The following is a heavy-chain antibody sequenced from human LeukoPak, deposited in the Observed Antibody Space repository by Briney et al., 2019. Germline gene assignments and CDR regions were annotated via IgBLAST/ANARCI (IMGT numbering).Heavy chain of an antibody. CDR2: ISAYNGNT. CDR3: ASHPRPRVFAFDI. CDR1: GYTFTSYG. V-gene: IGHV1-18*01. Sequence: GASVKVSCKASGYTFTSYGISWVRQAPGQGLEWMGWISAYNGNTNYAQKLQGRVTMTRDTSTSTVYMELRSLRSEDTAVYYCASHPRPRVFAFDIWGQGTMVTVSS. J-gene: IGHJ3*02.